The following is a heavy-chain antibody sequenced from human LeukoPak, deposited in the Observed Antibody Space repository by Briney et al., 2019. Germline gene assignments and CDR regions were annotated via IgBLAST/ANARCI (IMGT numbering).Heavy chain of an antibody. Sequence: GASVKVSCKVSGYPFTGYHVHWVRQAPGQGLDSRGRMSPDSGDTIYAQKFQDRVTLTRDTSISTAYMEPSSLTSDDTAVYYCAALGSTWEGRIDPWGQGTPVNVS. V-gene: IGHV1-2*02. CDR2: MSPDSGDT. CDR1: GYPFTGYH. CDR3: AALGSTWEGRIDP. D-gene: IGHD7-27*01. J-gene: IGHJ5*02.